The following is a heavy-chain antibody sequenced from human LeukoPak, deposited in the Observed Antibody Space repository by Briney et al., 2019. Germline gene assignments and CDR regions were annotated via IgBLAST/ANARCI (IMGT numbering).Heavy chain of an antibody. CDR2: IYYSGST. CDR3: ARDEVYGGNSVGWFDP. J-gene: IGHJ5*02. CDR1: GGSISSGGYY. V-gene: IGHV4-31*03. Sequence: PSQTLSLTCTVSGGSISSGGYYWSRIRQHPGKGLEWIWYIYYSGSTYYNPSLKSRVTISVDTSKNQFSLKLSSVTAADTAVYYCARDEVYGGNSVGWFDPWGQGTLVTVSS. D-gene: IGHD4-23*01.